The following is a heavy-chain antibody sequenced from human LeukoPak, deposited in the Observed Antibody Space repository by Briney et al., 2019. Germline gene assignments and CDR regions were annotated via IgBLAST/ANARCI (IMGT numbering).Heavy chain of an antibody. J-gene: IGHJ3*02. CDR2: IYPGNSDT. D-gene: IGHD5-24*01. CDR3: ARSPRDGYSDGVDDI. V-gene: IGHV5-51*01. Sequence: GESLNIPCKGSGYLFNIYWIGWARHTPGKALEWMGIIYPGNSDTTYSPSFQGQVTISADRSIPTAYLQWSSLRASDTAMYYCARSPRDGYSDGVDDIWGQGTMVTVSS. CDR1: GYLFNIYW.